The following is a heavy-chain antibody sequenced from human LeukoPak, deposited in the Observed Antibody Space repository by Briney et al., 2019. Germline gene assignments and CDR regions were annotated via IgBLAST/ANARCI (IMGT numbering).Heavy chain of an antibody. J-gene: IGHJ5*01. V-gene: IGHV3-7*01. CDR3: AKEGAYPIITYDS. CDR2: IKQDGNEK. CDR1: GFTFSSHW. D-gene: IGHD3-10*01. Sequence: PGGSLRLSCAASGFTFSSHWMNWVRQAPGKGLEWVANIKQDGNEKHYEDSVKGRFSISRDNAKNSLYLQMDSLRAEDTAVYYCAKEGAYPIITYDSWGQGALVTVSS.